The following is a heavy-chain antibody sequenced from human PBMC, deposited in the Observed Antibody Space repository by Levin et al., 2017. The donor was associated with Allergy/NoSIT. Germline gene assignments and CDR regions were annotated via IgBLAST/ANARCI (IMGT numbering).Heavy chain of an antibody. J-gene: IGHJ6*03. CDR3: ARVFTYYYYMDV. V-gene: IGHV3-48*02. CDR2: ISSTSSTI. Sequence: TGGSLRLSCAASEFTFSSFNMNWVRQAPGKGLEWVSYISSTSSTIYYADSVNGRFTISRDNAKNSLYLQMNSLRDEDTAGYYCARVFTYYYYMDVWGKGTTVTVSS. CDR1: EFTFSSFN.